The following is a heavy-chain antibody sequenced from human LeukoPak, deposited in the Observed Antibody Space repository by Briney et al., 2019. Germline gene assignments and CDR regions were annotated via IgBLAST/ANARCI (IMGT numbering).Heavy chain of an antibody. V-gene: IGHV1-69*04. Sequence: SVKVSCKASGGTFSSYAISWVRQAPGQGLEWMGRIIPILGIANYAQKFQGRVTITADKSTSTAYMELSSLRSEDTAVYYCATASVVVTAAFDIWGQGTMVTVSS. J-gene: IGHJ3*02. D-gene: IGHD2-21*02. CDR2: IIPILGIA. CDR3: ATASVVVTAAFDI. CDR1: GGTFSSYA.